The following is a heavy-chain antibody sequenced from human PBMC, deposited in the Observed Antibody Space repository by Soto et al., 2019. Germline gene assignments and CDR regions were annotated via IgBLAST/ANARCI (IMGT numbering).Heavy chain of an antibody. J-gene: IGHJ4*02. CDR1: EFTFNSYW. V-gene: IGHV3-74*01. CDR3: ARSRVGNSYGTH. Sequence: EVQLVESGGGLVQPGGSLRLSCAASEFTFNSYWMHWVRQAPGKGLMWVSRIDTEGSNTAYADSVKGRFTISRDNAKDTLFLQMNNLRADDTAVYYCARSRVGNSYGTHWGQGTLVTVSS. D-gene: IGHD5-18*01. CDR2: IDTEGSNT.